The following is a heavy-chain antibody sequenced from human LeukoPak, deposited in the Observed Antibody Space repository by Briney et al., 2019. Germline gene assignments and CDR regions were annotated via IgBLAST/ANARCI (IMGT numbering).Heavy chain of an antibody. Sequence: ASVKVSCKASGYTFTSYVIHWVRQAPGQRLEWMGWINAGNGNTKYSQEFQDRVTITRDTSASTAYMELSSLRSEDMAVYYCARARYETRIWPKSRYDYYHYMDVWGKGTLVTVSS. CDR1: GYTFTSYV. J-gene: IGHJ6*03. V-gene: IGHV1-3*03. CDR2: INAGNGNT. CDR3: ARARYETRIWPKSRYDYYHYMDV. D-gene: IGHD3-3*01.